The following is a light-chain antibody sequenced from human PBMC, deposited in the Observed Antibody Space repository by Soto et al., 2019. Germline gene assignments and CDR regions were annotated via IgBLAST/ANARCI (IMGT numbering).Light chain of an antibody. J-gene: IGKJ2*01. CDR3: QQYHTYLYT. Sequence: DIQMTQSPSSLVASVGDRVTITCRASQSLGGWLAWYQQKPGEAPKLLIYKASTLENGVPSMFSGSGSGTDFTLTIRSLHHDDSATYLCQQYHTYLYTFGQGTILDI. CDR2: KAS. CDR1: QSLGGW. V-gene: IGKV1-5*03.